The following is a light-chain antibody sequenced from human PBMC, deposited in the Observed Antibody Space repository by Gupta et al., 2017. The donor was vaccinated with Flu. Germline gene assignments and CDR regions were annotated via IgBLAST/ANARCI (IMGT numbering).Light chain of an antibody. CDR2: DAS. CDR1: QSVGSY. CDR3: HQRSNWPRT. J-gene: IGKJ1*01. Sequence: ETVLTQSPATLSLSPGDRATLSCRASQSVGSYLAWYQQKPGRAPRLLIYDASNRATGLPVRFSGRGYGTDFTLAVSSLEPEDFALYCWHQRSNWPRTFGQGTKVEIK. V-gene: IGKV3-11*01.